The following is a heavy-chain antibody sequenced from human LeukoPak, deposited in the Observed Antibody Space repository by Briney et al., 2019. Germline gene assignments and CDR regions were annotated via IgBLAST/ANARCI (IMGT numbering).Heavy chain of an antibody. CDR3: ARDLSGGNSRGAFDY. Sequence: PGGSLRLSCAASGFTFSTYSMNWVRQAPGKGLEWVSYISAGSSTIFYTDSVKGRFTISRDNAKNSLYLQMHSLRDDDTAVYCCARDLSGGNSRGAFDYWGQGTLVTVSS. J-gene: IGHJ4*02. V-gene: IGHV3-48*02. D-gene: IGHD4-23*01. CDR1: GFTFSTYS. CDR2: ISAGSSTI.